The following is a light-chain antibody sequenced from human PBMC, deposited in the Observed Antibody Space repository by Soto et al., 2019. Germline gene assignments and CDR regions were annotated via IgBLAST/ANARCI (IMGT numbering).Light chain of an antibody. V-gene: IGKV1-12*01. CDR3: QQANSIPLS. J-gene: IGKJ4*01. Sequence: DVQMSQSPAFVSASVGDRVTITSRASDGIARQLGWYQHKPGRAPDLLIYDASRLQSGVPSRFSGSGSGTDFTLTITSLQPEDSATYYCQQANSIPLSFGGGTKLDIK. CDR1: DGIARQ. CDR2: DAS.